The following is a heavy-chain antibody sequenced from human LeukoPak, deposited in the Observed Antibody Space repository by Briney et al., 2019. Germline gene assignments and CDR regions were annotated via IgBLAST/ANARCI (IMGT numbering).Heavy chain of an antibody. D-gene: IGHD3-3*01. Sequence: SVKVSCKASGGTFSSYAISWVRQAPGQGLEWMGGIIPIFGTANYAQKFQGRVTITTDESTSTAYMELSSLRSEDTAVYYCARDPFGVVMPPDYWGQGTLVTVSS. V-gene: IGHV1-69*05. CDR3: ARDPFGVVMPPDY. J-gene: IGHJ4*02. CDR2: IIPIFGTA. CDR1: GGTFSSYA.